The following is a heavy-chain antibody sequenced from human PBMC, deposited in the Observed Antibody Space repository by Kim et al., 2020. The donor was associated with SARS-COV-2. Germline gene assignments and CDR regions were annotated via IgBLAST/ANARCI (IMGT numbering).Heavy chain of an antibody. CDR1: GFTFSSYG. Sequence: GGSLRLSCAASGFTFSSYGMHWVRQAPGKGLEWVAVISYDGSNKYYVDSVKGRFTISRDNSKNTLYLQMNSLRAEDTAVYYCAKSMLKYEEGLSYFDYWGQAALHTL. V-gene: IGHV3-30*18. D-gene: IGHD3-10*02. CDR2: ISYDGSNK. CDR3: AKSMLKYEEGLSYFDY. J-gene: IGHJ4*02.